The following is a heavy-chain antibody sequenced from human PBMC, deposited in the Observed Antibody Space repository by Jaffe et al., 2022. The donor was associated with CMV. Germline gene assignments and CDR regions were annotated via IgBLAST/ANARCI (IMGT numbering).Heavy chain of an antibody. V-gene: IGHV3-74*01. D-gene: IGHD5-18*01. Sequence: EVQLVESGGGLVQPGGSLRLSCAASGFTFSSYWMHWVRQAPGKGLVWVSRINSDGSSTSYADSVKGRFTISRDNAKNTLYLQMNSLRAEDTAVYYCARGVGIQLWFGENPDAFDIWGQGTMVTVSS. CDR2: INSDGSST. CDR3: ARGVGIQLWFGENPDAFDI. CDR1: GFTFSSYW. J-gene: IGHJ3*02.